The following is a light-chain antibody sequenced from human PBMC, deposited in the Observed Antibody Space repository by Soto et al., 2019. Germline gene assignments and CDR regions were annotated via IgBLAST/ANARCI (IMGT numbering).Light chain of an antibody. J-gene: IGKJ3*01. CDR1: QSVSFY. CDR3: QQRSNWLFT. V-gene: IGKV3-11*01. CDR2: DAS. Sequence: EVVLTQSPATLSLSPGETATLSCRASQSVSFYLAWYQQKPGQAPRLLIYDASNRATGIPARFSGSGSGTDFTLTISSLEPEDFAVYYCQQRSNWLFTFGPGTKVDIK.